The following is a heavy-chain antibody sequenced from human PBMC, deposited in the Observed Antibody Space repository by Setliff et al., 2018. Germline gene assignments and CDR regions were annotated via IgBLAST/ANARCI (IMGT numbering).Heavy chain of an antibody. CDR3: ARGIGGYCSSMSCSNESWP. CDR1: SGSFSGYF. J-gene: IGHJ5*02. CDR2: INHSGST. Sequence: SETLSLTCAVYSGSFSGYFWSWIRQPPGKELEWIGEINHSGSTNYNPSLKSRVTISVDTSKNQFSLKLSSVTAADTAVYYCARGIGGYCSSMSCSNESWPWGQGTLVTSPQ. V-gene: IGHV4-34*01. D-gene: IGHD2-2*01.